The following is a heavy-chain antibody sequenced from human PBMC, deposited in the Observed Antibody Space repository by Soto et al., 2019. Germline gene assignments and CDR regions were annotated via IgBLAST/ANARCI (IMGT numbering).Heavy chain of an antibody. Sequence: ASVKVSCKASGYTFTSYGISWVRQAPGQGLEWMGWISAYNGNTNYAQKLQGRVTMTTDTSTSTAYMELRSLRSDDTAVYYCAKDQGPAAIPPLNWFDPWGQGTLVTSPQ. D-gene: IGHD2-2*01. J-gene: IGHJ5*02. CDR2: ISAYNGNT. V-gene: IGHV1-18*01. CDR3: AKDQGPAAIPPLNWFDP. CDR1: GYTFTSYG.